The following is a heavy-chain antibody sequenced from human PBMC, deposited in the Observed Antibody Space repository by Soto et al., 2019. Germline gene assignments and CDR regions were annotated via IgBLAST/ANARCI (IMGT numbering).Heavy chain of an antibody. J-gene: IGHJ4*02. CDR3: ARGRYGDY. V-gene: IGHV1-18*01. Sequence: QVHLVQSGAEVKKPGASVKVSCKGSGYAFTTYGITWVRQAPGQGLEWMGWISAHNGSTNYAQKLQGRVTVTRATSTSTAYMELRSVRSDDTAVYYCARGRYGDYWGQGARVTVSS. CDR1: GYAFTTYG. D-gene: IGHD1-1*01. CDR2: ISAHNGST.